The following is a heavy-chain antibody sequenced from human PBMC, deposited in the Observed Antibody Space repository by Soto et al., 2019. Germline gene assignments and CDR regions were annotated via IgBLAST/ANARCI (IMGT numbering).Heavy chain of an antibody. CDR2: ITSGGTT. CDR1: GFTFSSYE. Sequence: EVQLVESGGGSVQTGGSLRLSCAASGFTFSSYEMDWVRQAPGKGLEWVAHITSGGTTMYEHSVKGGFTISRDNAGNALHLQMASLRAEDTALYYCTSEKSAMSSGYDAFEMWGRGTMVTVSS. D-gene: IGHD3-22*01. V-gene: IGHV3-48*03. CDR3: TSEKSAMSSGYDAFEM. J-gene: IGHJ3*02.